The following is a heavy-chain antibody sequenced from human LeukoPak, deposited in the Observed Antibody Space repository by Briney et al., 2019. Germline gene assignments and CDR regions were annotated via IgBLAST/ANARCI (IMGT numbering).Heavy chain of an antibody. CDR2: ISSSSTTI. D-gene: IGHD3-22*01. CDR3: TRGGLFTYDSSGYPIDF. Sequence: GGSLRLSCVGSGFIFSSYRMNWVRQAPGKGLEWISYISSSSTTIYYADSVKGRFTISRDTSKNTLFLQMNSLRAEDTAVYYCTRGGLFTYDSSGYPIDFWGQGTLVTVSS. V-gene: IGHV3-48*01. CDR1: GFIFSSYR. J-gene: IGHJ4*02.